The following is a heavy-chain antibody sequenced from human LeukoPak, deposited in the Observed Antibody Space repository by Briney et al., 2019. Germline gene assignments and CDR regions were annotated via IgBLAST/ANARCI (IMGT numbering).Heavy chain of an antibody. CDR1: GGSFSGYY. D-gene: IGHD4-17*01. CDR3: ARYRRATTVTTRGEFDY. CDR2: INHSGST. Sequence: PSETLSLTCAVYGGSFSGYYWSWIRQPPGKGLEWIGEINHSGSTNYNPSLKSRVTISVDTSKNQFSLKLSSVTAADTAVYYCARYRRATTVTTRGEFDYWGQGTLVTVSS. J-gene: IGHJ4*02. V-gene: IGHV4-34*01.